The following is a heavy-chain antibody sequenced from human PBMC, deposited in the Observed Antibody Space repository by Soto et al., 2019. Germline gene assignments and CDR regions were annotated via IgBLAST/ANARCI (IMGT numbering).Heavy chain of an antibody. V-gene: IGHV1-18*01. Sequence: GASVKVSCKASGYTFTSYGISWVRQAPGQGLEWMGWISAYNGNTNYAQKLQGRVTMTTDTSTSTAYMELRSLRSDDTAVYYCARGVSMDYGDYQRQAFDIWGKGTMVTVSS. CDR2: ISAYNGNT. CDR1: GYTFTSYG. J-gene: IGHJ3*02. D-gene: IGHD4-17*01. CDR3: ARGVSMDYGDYQRQAFDI.